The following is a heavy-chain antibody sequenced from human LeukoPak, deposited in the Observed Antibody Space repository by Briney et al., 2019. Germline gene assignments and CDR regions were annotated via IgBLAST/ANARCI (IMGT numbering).Heavy chain of an antibody. CDR1: GGSISSYY. D-gene: IGHD1-26*01. V-gene: IGHV4-59*08. J-gene: IGHJ4*02. CDR3: AIKRVGATHFVY. CDR2: IYYSGST. Sequence: SETLSLTCTVSGGSISSYYWSWIRQPPGKGLEWIGYIYYSGSTNYNPSLKSRVTISVDTSKNQFSLKLSSVTAADTAVCYCAIKRVGATHFVYWGQRTLVTVSS.